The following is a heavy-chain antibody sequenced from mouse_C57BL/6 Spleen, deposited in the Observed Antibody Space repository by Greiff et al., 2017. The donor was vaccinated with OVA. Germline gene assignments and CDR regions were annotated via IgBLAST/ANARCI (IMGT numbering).Heavy chain of an antibody. Sequence: EVQLQQSGAELVKPGASVTLSCTASGFNIKDYYMHWVKQRTEQGLEWIGRIDPEDGETKYAPKFQGKATITADTSSNTAYLQLSSLTSEDTAVYYCARSGDYYGLDVWGTGTTVTVSS. V-gene: IGHV14-2*01. D-gene: IGHD1-2*01. CDR1: GFNIKDYY. CDR2: IDPEDGET. CDR3: ARSGDYYGLDV. J-gene: IGHJ1*03.